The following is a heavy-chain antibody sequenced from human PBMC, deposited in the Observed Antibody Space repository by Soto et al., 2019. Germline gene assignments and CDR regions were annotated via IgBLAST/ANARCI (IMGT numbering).Heavy chain of an antibody. D-gene: IGHD2-8*01. J-gene: IGHJ4*02. CDR1: GYTFTSYG. Sequence: QVQLVQSGPEVKKPGASVKVSCKASGYTFTSYGINWVRQAPGQGLEWMGWISANNGHTNYAETVQGRVTMTTDTSTSTAYMELRSLRSDDTAVYYCARDQAHGTNGVCYMDFDYWGQGTLVTVSS. V-gene: IGHV1-18*04. CDR2: ISANNGHT. CDR3: ARDQAHGTNGVCYMDFDY.